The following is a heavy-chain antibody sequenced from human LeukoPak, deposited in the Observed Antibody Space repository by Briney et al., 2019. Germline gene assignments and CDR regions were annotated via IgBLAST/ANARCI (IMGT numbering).Heavy chain of an antibody. D-gene: IGHD1-26*01. J-gene: IGHJ4*02. V-gene: IGHV1-18*01. CDR1: GYTFTSYG. CDR3: ARDLTKGATIKFPHL. CDR2: ISAYNGNT. Sequence: ASVKVSCKASGYTFTSYGISWVRQAPGQGLEWMGWISAYNGNTNYAQKLQGRVTMTTDTSTSTAYMELSRLRSDDTAVYYCARDLTKGATIKFPHLWGQGTLVTVSS.